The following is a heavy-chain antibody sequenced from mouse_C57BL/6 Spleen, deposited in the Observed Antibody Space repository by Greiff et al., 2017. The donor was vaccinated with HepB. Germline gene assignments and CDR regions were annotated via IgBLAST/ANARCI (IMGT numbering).Heavy chain of an antibody. J-gene: IGHJ4*01. Sequence: EVKLEESGGDLVKPGGSLKLSCAASGFTFSSYGMSWVRQTPDKRLEWVATISSGGSYTYYPDSVKGRFTISRDNAKNTLYLQMSSLKSEDTAMYYCARLGDGYYPYYAMDYWGQGTSVTVSS. CDR2: ISSGGSYT. CDR1: GFTFSSYG. D-gene: IGHD2-3*01. CDR3: ARLGDGYYPYYAMDY. V-gene: IGHV5-6*02.